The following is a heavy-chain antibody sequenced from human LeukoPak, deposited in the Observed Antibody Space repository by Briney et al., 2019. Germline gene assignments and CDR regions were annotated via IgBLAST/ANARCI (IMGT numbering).Heavy chain of an antibody. J-gene: IGHJ6*01. D-gene: IGHD6-13*01. CDR1: GYSFTSYW. CDR3: ARHSSSWYRGYYYGMDV. CDR2: IYPGDSDT. Sequence: GESLKIPCKASGYSFTSYWIGWVRQMPAKGLEWMGIIYPGDSDTRYSLSFQGQVTISADKSISTAYLQWSSLKASDTAMYYCARHSSSWYRGYYYGMDVWGQGTTVTVSS. V-gene: IGHV5-51*01.